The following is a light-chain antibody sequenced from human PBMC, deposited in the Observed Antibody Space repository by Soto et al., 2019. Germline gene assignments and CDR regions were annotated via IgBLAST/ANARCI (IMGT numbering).Light chain of an antibody. J-gene: IGKJ5*01. V-gene: IGKV3-11*01. CDR2: DAS. CDR1: QGINSY. CDR3: QRIT. Sequence: DILLTQSPSTLSLSPGERATLSCKASQGINSYLAWYKQKPGQPPRLLIYDASNRATGIPARFSGGGSGTDFTLNISSLEPEDFAVYYCQRITFGQGTRLEIK.